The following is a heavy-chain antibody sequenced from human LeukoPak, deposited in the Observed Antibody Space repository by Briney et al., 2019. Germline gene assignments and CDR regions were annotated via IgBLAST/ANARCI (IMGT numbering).Heavy chain of an antibody. CDR1: GGSFSGYY. V-gene: IGHV4-34*01. Sequence: SETLSLTCAVYGGSFSGYYWSWIRQPPGKGLEWIGEINHSGSTNYNPSLKSRVTISVDTSKNQFSLKLSSVTAADTAVYYCAGGDRSSTSCYLDYWGQGTLVTVSS. D-gene: IGHD2-2*01. CDR2: INHSGST. CDR3: AGGDRSSTSCYLDY. J-gene: IGHJ4*02.